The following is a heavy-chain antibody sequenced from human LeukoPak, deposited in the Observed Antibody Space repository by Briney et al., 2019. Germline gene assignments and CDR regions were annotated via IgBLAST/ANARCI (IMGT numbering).Heavy chain of an antibody. J-gene: IGHJ4*02. V-gene: IGHV3-7*01. Sequence: GGSLRLSCAASGFTFSSYWMSWVRQAPGKGLEWVANIKRDGSEKYYVDSVKGRFTISRDNVKNSLYLQMNSLRGEDTAVYYCARAGSRRYSSSSVDFDYWGQGTLVTVSS. CDR2: IKRDGSEK. D-gene: IGHD6-6*01. CDR1: GFTFSSYW. CDR3: ARAGSRRYSSSSVDFDY.